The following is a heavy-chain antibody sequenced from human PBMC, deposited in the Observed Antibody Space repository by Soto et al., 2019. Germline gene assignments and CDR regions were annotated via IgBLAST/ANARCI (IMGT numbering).Heavy chain of an antibody. V-gene: IGHV3-23*01. CDR3: AKGQGSYYYYGMDV. J-gene: IGHJ6*01. CDR1: GFTFSSYA. Sequence: EVQLLEYGGGLVQPGGSLRLSCAASGFTFSSYAMSWVRQAPGKGLEWVSTISGGGGSTYYADSVKGRFTISRDNSKNTLYLQMNSLRAEDTAVYYCAKGQGSYYYYGMDVWGQGTTVTVSS. CDR2: ISGGGGST.